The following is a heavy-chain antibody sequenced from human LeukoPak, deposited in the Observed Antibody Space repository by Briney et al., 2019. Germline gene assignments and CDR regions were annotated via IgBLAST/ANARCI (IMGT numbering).Heavy chain of an antibody. CDR2: IIPIFGTA. V-gene: IGHV1-69*01. Sequence: ASVKVSCKASGGTFSSYAISWVRQAPAQGLEWMGGIIPIFGTANYAQKFQGRVTITADESTSTAYMELSSLRSEDTAVYYCARRSAAATELFDYWGQGTLVTVFS. CDR1: GGTFSSYA. J-gene: IGHJ4*02. CDR3: ARRSAAATELFDY. D-gene: IGHD6-13*01.